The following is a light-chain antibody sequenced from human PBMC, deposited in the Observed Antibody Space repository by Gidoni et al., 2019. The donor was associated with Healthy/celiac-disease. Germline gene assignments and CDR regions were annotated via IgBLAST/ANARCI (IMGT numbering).Light chain of an antibody. CDR2: EVS. CDR3: SSYTSSSTGVV. V-gene: IGLV2-14*01. Sequence: QSALTQPASVSGSPGPSITISCTGPSSDVGGYNYVSWYQLHPGKAPKLMIYEVSNRPSGVSNRFDGSKSGNTASLTIAGLQAEDEADYYCSSYTSSSTGVVFGGGTKLTVL. CDR1: SSDVGGYNY. J-gene: IGLJ2*01.